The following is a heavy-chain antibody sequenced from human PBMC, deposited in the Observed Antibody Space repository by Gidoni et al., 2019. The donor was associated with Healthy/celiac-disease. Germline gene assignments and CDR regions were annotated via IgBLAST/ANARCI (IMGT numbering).Heavy chain of an antibody. CDR1: GFTFRSYG. D-gene: IGHD1-26*01. Sequence: QVQLVESGGGVVQPGRSLRLSCAASGFTFRSYGMHWVRRAPGKRLEWMAVIWYDGSNKYYADSVKGRFTISRDNSKNTLYLQMNSLRAEDTAVYYCARDRESGSSSYFDYWGQGTLVTVSS. J-gene: IGHJ4*02. CDR3: ARDRESGSSSYFDY. V-gene: IGHV3-33*01. CDR2: IWYDGSNK.